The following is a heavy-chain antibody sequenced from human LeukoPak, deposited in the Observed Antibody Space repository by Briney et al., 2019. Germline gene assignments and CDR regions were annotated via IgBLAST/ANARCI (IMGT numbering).Heavy chain of an antibody. Sequence: GGTLRLSCAASGITFSSYGMSWVRQAPGKGLEWVSAISGSGGSTYYADSVKGRFTISRDNSKNTLYLQMNSLRVEDTAVYYCAKDGGVWFGESNDYWGQGTLVTVSS. CDR2: ISGSGGST. V-gene: IGHV3-23*01. CDR3: AKDGGVWFGESNDY. D-gene: IGHD3-10*01. J-gene: IGHJ4*02. CDR1: GITFSSYG.